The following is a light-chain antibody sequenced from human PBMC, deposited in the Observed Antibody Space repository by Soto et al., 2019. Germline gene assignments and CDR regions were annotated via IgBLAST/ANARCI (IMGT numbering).Light chain of an antibody. Sequence: QSALTQPASVSGSPGQSITISCTGTSSDVGGYNYVSWYQQHPGKAPKLMLYDVSNRPSGVSNRFSGSKSCNTASLTISGLQAEDEADYYCSSYTSSSTLVVFGGGTKGTVL. CDR1: SSDVGGYNY. V-gene: IGLV2-14*01. CDR2: DVS. J-gene: IGLJ2*01. CDR3: SSYTSSSTLVV.